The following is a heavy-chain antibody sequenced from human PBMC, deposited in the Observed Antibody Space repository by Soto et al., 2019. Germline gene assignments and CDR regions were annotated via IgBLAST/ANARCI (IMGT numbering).Heavy chain of an antibody. CDR2: IYYSGST. CDR1: GGSISSGGYY. V-gene: IGHV4-31*03. Sequence: LSLTCTVSGGSISSGGYYWSWIRQHPGKGLEWIGYIYYSGSTYYNPSLKSRVTISVDTSKNQFSLKLSSVTAADTAVYYCARGGGSIAARPGPNDYWGQGTLVTVSS. D-gene: IGHD6-6*01. J-gene: IGHJ4*02. CDR3: ARGGGSIAARPGPNDY.